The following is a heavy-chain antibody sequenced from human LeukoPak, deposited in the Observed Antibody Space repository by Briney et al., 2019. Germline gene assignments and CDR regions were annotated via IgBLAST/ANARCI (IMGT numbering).Heavy chain of an antibody. D-gene: IGHD6-13*01. CDR1: GFTFSSYS. V-gene: IGHV3-21*01. CDR2: ISSSSSYT. J-gene: IGHJ4*02. CDR3: ARALGRMAAAGPPEGY. Sequence: GGSLRLSCAASGFTFSSYSMNWVRRAPGKGLEWVSSISSSSSYTYYADSVKGRFTISRDNAKNSLYLQMNSLRAEDTAVYYCARALGRMAAAGPPEGYWGQGTLVTVSS.